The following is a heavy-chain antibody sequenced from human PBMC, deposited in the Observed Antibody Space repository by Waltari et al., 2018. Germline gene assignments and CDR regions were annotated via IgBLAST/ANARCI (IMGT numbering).Heavy chain of an antibody. CDR1: GYSISSGYY. CDR3: ARHPEQLVGYWYFDL. V-gene: IGHV4-38-2*01. Sequence: QVQLQESGPGLVKPSETLSLTCDVSGYSISSGYYWGWIRQPPGKGLEWIGSIYHSGSTYQYPSLKSRLTISLDTSKNQFSRKLSSVTAADTAVFYCARHPEQLVGYWYFDLWGRGTLVTVSS. D-gene: IGHD6-6*01. J-gene: IGHJ2*01. CDR2: IYHSGST.